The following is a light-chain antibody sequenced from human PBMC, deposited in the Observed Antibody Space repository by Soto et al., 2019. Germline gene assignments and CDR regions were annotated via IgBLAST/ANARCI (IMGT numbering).Light chain of an antibody. V-gene: IGKV1-9*01. CDR2: GAS. J-gene: IGKJ1*01. CDR3: QQSFIAPWT. Sequence: DIQLTQSPYFLSASVGDRVTITCRASQGIGSYLAWYQQKPGKAPKLLISGASTLQSGVPSRFSGSGSGTEFTLTISSLQPEDSATYYCQQSFIAPWTFGQGTKVEIK. CDR1: QGIGSY.